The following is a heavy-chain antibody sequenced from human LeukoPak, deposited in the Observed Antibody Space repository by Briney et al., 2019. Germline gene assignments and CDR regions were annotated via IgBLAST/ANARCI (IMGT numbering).Heavy chain of an antibody. V-gene: IGHV4-38-2*01. CDR3: ALRGYSYGYSPVIDY. J-gene: IGHJ4*02. D-gene: IGHD5-18*01. Sequence: PSETLSLTCAVSGYSISSGYYWGWIRQPPGKGLEWIGSIYHSGSTYYNPSLKSRVTISVDTSKNQFSLKLSSVTAADTAVYYCALRGYSYGYSPVIDYWGQGTLVTVSS. CDR1: GYSISSGYY. CDR2: IYHSGST.